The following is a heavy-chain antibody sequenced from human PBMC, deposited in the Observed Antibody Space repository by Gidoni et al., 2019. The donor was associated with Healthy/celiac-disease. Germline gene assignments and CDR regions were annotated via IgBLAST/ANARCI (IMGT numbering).Heavy chain of an antibody. CDR3: ARDLRAHYYDSSGYLRDAFDI. Sequence: QVQLVQSGAEVKKPGDSVKVSCKASGYTFPSYSMHWVRQAPGQGLEWMGIINPSGGSTSYAQKFQGRVTMTRDTSTSTVYMELSSLRSEDTAVYYCARDLRAHYYDSSGYLRDAFDIWGQGTMVTVSS. D-gene: IGHD3-22*01. V-gene: IGHV1-46*01. J-gene: IGHJ3*02. CDR1: GYTFPSYS. CDR2: INPSGGST.